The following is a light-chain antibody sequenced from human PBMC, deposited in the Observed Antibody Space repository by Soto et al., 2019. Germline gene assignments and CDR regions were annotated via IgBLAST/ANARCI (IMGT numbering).Light chain of an antibody. J-gene: IGLJ2*01. CDR3: QSYDNSLIGSV. CDR2: GNT. V-gene: IGLV1-40*01. Sequence: QSVLTQPPSVSGAPGQKVTVSCTGTSSNIGAGYAVHWYQQLPGTAPKLLIYGNTNRPSGVPDRFSGSKSDTSASLATTLLQATAEADYYCQSYDNSLIGSVFGGGTNLTVL. CDR1: SSNIGAGYA.